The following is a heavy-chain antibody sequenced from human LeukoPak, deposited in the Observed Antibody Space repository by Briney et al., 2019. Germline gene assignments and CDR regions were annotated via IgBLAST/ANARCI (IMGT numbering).Heavy chain of an antibody. J-gene: IGHJ4*02. Sequence: GGSLRLSCAASGLTFSSYAMSWVRQAPGKGLEWVSAISGSGGSPYYADSVKGRFTISRDTSKNTLYLQMNNLRAEDTAVYYCAKDRETYEYTFDYWGQGTLVTVSS. V-gene: IGHV3-23*01. CDR1: GLTFSSYA. CDR2: ISGSGGSP. D-gene: IGHD6-6*01. CDR3: AKDRETYEYTFDY.